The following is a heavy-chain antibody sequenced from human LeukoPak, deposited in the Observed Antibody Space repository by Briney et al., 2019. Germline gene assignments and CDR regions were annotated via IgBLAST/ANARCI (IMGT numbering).Heavy chain of an antibody. V-gene: IGHV4-61*02. J-gene: IGHJ4*02. CDR1: GGSISGGYY. CDR3: AREKSYSSSFGY. CDR2: IYTSGST. Sequence: PSQTLSLTCTVSGGSISGGYYWTWIRQPAGKGLEWIGRIYTSGSTNYNPSLTSRVTISLDPSKNQFSLKLSSVTAADTAVYYCAREKSYSSSFGYWGQGTLVTVSS. D-gene: IGHD6-6*01.